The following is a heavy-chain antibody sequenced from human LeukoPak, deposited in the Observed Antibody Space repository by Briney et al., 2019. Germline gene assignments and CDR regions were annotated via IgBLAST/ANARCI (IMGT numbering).Heavy chain of an antibody. Sequence: GASVKVSCKASGYTFTGYYMHWVRQAPGQGLEWRGWINPNSGGTNYAQKFQGRVTMTRDTSISTAYMELSRLRSDDTAVYYCARVESPSSGYYYEYFQHWGQGTLVTVSS. CDR1: GYTFTGYY. J-gene: IGHJ1*01. CDR2: INPNSGGT. D-gene: IGHD3-22*01. CDR3: ARVESPSSGYYYEYFQH. V-gene: IGHV1-2*02.